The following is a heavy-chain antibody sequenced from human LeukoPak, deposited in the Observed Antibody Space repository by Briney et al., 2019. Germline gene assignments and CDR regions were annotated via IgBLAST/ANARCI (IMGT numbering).Heavy chain of an antibody. J-gene: IGHJ5*02. Sequence: PSQTLSLTCTVSGGSISSGDYYWSWIRQPPGRGLEWIGYIYCSGSTYYNPSLKSRVTISVDTSKNQFSLKLSSVTAADTAVYYCARRIVVVPAGYGANWFDPWGQGTLVTVSS. CDR2: IYCSGST. D-gene: IGHD2-2*01. CDR1: GGSISSGDYY. CDR3: ARRIVVVPAGYGANWFDP. V-gene: IGHV4-30-4*01.